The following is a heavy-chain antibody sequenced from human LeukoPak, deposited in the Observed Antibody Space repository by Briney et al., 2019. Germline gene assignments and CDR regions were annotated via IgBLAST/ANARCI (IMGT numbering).Heavy chain of an antibody. Sequence: SVKVSCKASGGSFSSYAISWVRQAPGQGLEWMGGIIPIFGTANYAQKFQGRVTITAEESTSTAYMELSSLRSEDTAVYYCARTFVTYYYGSGSYYYFDYWGQGTLVTVSS. D-gene: IGHD3-10*01. J-gene: IGHJ4*02. CDR1: GGSFSSYA. CDR2: IIPIFGTA. CDR3: ARTFVTYYYGSGSYYYFDY. V-gene: IGHV1-69*01.